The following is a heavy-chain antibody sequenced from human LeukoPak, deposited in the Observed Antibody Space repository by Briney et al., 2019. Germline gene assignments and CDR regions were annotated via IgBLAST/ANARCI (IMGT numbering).Heavy chain of an antibody. CDR2: IYSGGST. D-gene: IGHD3-22*01. CDR3: AKDFQRRGTIIGKGAVDY. V-gene: IGHV3-66*01. J-gene: IGHJ4*02. CDR1: GFTVSSNY. Sequence: PGGSLRLSCAASGFTVSSNYMSWVRQAPGKGLEWVSVIYSGGSTYYADSVKGRFTISRDNSKNTLYLQMNSLRAEDTAVYYCAKDFQRRGTIIGKGAVDYWGQGTLVTVSS.